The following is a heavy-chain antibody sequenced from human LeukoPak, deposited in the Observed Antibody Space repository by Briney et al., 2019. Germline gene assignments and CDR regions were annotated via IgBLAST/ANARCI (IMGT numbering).Heavy chain of an antibody. D-gene: IGHD3-10*01. CDR1: GGSISSGYY. J-gene: IGHJ3*02. V-gene: IGHV4-38-2*02. CDR2: IYHSGST. CDR3: ARVLVLLWFGEFKPNAFDI. Sequence: SSETLSLTCTVSGGSISSGYYWGWIRQPPGKGLEWIGSIYHSGSTYYNPSLKSRVTISVDTSKNQFSLKLSSVTAADTAVYYCARVLVLLWFGEFKPNAFDIWGQGTMVTVSS.